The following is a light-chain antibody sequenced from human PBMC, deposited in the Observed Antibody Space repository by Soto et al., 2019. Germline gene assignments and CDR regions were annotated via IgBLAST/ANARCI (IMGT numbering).Light chain of an antibody. V-gene: IGKV1-5*03. J-gene: IGKJ1*01. Sequence: DIQMTQSPSTLSGSVGARVAITCRASQTISSWLAWYQQKPGKAPKLLIYKASTLKSGVPSRFSGSGSGTEFTLTISSLQPDDFATYYCQHYNSYSEAFGQGTKVDNK. CDR1: QTISSW. CDR3: QHYNSYSEA. CDR2: KAS.